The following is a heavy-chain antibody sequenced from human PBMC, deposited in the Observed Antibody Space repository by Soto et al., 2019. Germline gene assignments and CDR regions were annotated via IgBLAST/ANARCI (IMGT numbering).Heavy chain of an antibody. Sequence: HPGGSLRLSCAASGFTFSSYSMNWVRQAPGKGLEWVSYISSSSSTIYYADSVKGRFTISRDNAKNSLYLQMNSLRDEDTAVYYCARGGYCRGGSCSYYFDYWGQEPLVTVS. CDR2: ISSSSSTI. J-gene: IGHJ4*02. V-gene: IGHV3-48*02. CDR1: GFTFSSYS. CDR3: ARGGYCRGGSCSYYFDY. D-gene: IGHD2-15*01.